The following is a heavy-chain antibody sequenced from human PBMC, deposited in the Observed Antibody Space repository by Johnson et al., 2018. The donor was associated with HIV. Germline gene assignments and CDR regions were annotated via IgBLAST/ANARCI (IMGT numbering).Heavy chain of an antibody. D-gene: IGHD1-26*01. J-gene: IGHJ3*02. V-gene: IGHV3-33*08. CDR3: ARGDRSTYYRRGAFDI. Sequence: QVQLVESGGGLVQPGGSLRLSCAASGVTFSSYGMHWVRQAPGKGLEWVAVIWHDGSNKYYEDSVKGRFHISRDNSKNTLYLQMNSLISEDTAVYYCARGDRSTYYRRGAFDIWGQGTMVTVSS. CDR1: GVTFSSYG. CDR2: IWHDGSNK.